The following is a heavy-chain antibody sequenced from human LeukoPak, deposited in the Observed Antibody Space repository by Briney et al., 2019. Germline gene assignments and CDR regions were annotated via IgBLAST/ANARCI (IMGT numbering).Heavy chain of an antibody. CDR3: AARRPLGVFDI. D-gene: IGHD3-16*01. J-gene: IGHJ3*02. CDR2: INHSGST. Sequence: SETLSLTCAVYGGSFSGYYWSWIRQPPGKGLEWIGEINHSGSTNYNPSLKSRVTISVDTSKNQFSLKLSSVTAADTAVYYCAARRPLGVFDIWGQGTMVTVSS. CDR1: GGSFSGYY. V-gene: IGHV4-34*01.